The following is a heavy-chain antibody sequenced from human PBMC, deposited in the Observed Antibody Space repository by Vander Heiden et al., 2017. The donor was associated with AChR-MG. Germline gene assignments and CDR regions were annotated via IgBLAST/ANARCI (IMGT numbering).Heavy chain of an antibody. CDR1: GFTFSSYE. CDR3: ARDRAYYDSSGALGY. D-gene: IGHD3-22*01. J-gene: IGHJ4*02. CDR2: ISSSGSTI. Sequence: EVQLVESGGGLVQPGGSLRLSCAASGFTFSSYEMNWVRQAPGKGLEWVSYISSSGSTIYYADSVKGRFTISRDNAKNSLYLQMNSLRAEDTAVYYCARDRAYYDSSGALGYWCQGPLVTVSS. V-gene: IGHV3-48*03.